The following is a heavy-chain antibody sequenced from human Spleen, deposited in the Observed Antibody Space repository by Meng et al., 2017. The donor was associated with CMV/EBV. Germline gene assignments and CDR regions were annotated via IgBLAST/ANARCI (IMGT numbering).Heavy chain of an antibody. Sequence: TFSSYAMSWVRQAPGKGLSWISVIYGGQSRTYYSDSVKGRFTISRDNSQDTLYLQINSLRAEDTAVYYCAKARGSYYYDSSGYAPFDYWGQGTLVTVSS. D-gene: IGHD3-22*01. J-gene: IGHJ4*02. CDR1: TFSSYA. CDR3: AKARGSYYYDSSGYAPFDY. V-gene: IGHV3-23*03. CDR2: IYGGQSRT.